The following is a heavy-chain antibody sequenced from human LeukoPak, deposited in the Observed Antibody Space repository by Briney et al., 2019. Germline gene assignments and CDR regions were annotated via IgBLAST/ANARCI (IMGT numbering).Heavy chain of an antibody. CDR3: VRDTGDSGTSDSFDY. J-gene: IGHJ4*02. CDR2: VSWNRDRI. V-gene: IGHV3-9*01. Sequence: GGALRLSRVGSGFKVVDNLLLWVGPLPGRGGEGVSGVSWNRDRIDYADSVKGRFSISRDNARNSLFLQMNSLRAEDTAFYYCVRDTGDSGTSDSFDYWGQGALVTVSS. CDR1: GFKVVDNL. D-gene: IGHD1-26*01.